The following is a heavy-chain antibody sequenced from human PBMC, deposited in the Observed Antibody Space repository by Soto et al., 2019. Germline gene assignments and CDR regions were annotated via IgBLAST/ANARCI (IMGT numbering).Heavy chain of an antibody. D-gene: IGHD1-26*01. CDR1: GASTVSHYH. CDR3: ALALGPTTVLDY. Sequence: QVQLQESGPGLVKPSQTLSLTCSVSGASTVSHYHWTWIRQPPGKGLEWMGYIFNSGTTFYNPSLTSRLSILMDTSGNNFSLELRSVTAADTAVYYCALALGPTTVLDYWGQGTLVTVSS. V-gene: IGHV4-31*02. J-gene: IGHJ4*02. CDR2: IFNSGTT.